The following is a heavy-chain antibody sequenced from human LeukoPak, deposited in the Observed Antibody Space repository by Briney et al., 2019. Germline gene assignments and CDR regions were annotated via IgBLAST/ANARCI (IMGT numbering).Heavy chain of an antibody. D-gene: IGHD1-26*01. Sequence: SETLSLTCTVSGGSISSRSYYWGWIRQPPRKGLEWIGSIYYSGSTYYNPSLKSRVTISVDTSKNQFSVKLSSVTAADTAVYYCARDRSRWDLLPFDYWGQGTLVTVSS. V-gene: IGHV4-39*07. CDR3: ARDRSRWDLLPFDY. CDR1: GGSISSRSYY. J-gene: IGHJ4*02. CDR2: IYYSGST.